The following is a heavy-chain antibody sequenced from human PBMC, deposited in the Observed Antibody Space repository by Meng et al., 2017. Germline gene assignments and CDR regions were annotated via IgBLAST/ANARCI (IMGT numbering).Heavy chain of an antibody. Sequence: VQLVESGAEVKKPGASVKVSRKPSGYNFPDYYIPWVRQAPGQGLEWMGRIDPKNGDTHYAQKFQGRVTMTGDTSISTAYMDLSGLRSDDTAVYYCARDEDISAAGKLFSDYWGQGTLVTVSS. V-gene: IGHV1-2*06. CDR3: ARDEDISAAGKLFSDY. CDR1: GYNFPDYY. CDR2: IDPKNGDT. D-gene: IGHD6-13*01. J-gene: IGHJ4*02.